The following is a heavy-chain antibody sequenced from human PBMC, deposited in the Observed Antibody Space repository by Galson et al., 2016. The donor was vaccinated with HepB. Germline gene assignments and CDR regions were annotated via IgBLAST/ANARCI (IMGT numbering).Heavy chain of an antibody. CDR1: GFTFSNYA. J-gene: IGHJ5*02. V-gene: IGHV3-23*01. D-gene: IGHD2-2*01. CDR3: AKGNIVQVPAAPYA. CDR2: ISGSGDTT. Sequence: SLRLSCAASGFTFSNYAMSWVRQAPGKGLEWVSSISGSGDTTYDADAVRGPFTISRDNSRNTLSLQMDSLRAEDSAIYYCAKGNIVQVPAAPYAWGQGALVTVSS.